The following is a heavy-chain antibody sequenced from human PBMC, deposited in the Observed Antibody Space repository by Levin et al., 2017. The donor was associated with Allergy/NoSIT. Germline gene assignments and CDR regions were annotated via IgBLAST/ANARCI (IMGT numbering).Heavy chain of an antibody. CDR1: GGSFSGYY. CDR2: INHSGST. V-gene: IGHV4-34*01. CDR3: ARLNVVPAATFYYYDYYMDV. J-gene: IGHJ6*03. Sequence: SETLSLTCAVYGGSFSGYYWSWIRQPPGKGLEWIGEINHSGSTNYNPSLKSRVTISVDTSKNQFSLKLSSVTAADTAVYYCARLNVVPAATFYYYDYYMDVWGKGTTVTVSS. D-gene: IGHD2-2*01.